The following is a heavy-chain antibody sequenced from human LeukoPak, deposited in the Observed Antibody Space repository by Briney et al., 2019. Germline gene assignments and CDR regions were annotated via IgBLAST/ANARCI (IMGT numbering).Heavy chain of an antibody. V-gene: IGHV1-2*02. Sequence: ASVKVSCKASGYTFTGYYMHWVRQAPGQGLEWMGWINPSSGGTNYAQKFQGRVTMTRDTSISTAYMELSRLRSDDTAVYYCARQYYYDSSGPPDYWGQGTLVTVSS. CDR2: INPSSGGT. CDR3: ARQYYYDSSGPPDY. CDR1: GYTFTGYY. D-gene: IGHD3-22*01. J-gene: IGHJ4*02.